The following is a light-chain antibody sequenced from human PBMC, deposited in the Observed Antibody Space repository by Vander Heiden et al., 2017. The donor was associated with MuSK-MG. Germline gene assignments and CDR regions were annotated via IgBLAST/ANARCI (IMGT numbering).Light chain of an antibody. Sequence: EIVLTQSPGTLSLSPGERATLSCRASQSVSSSYLAWYQQKPGQAPRLLIYGASSGSGTDFTLTISRLELEDFAVYYCHRDGTSPRTFGPGTKVDIK. CDR1: QSVSSSY. CDR2: GAS. J-gene: IGKJ3*01. V-gene: IGKV3-20*01. CDR3: HRDGTSPRT.